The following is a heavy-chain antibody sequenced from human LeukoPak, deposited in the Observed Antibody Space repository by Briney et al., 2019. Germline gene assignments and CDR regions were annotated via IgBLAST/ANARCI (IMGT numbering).Heavy chain of an antibody. D-gene: IGHD3-3*01. CDR2: IKQDGSER. Sequence: GGSLRLSCAASGFTFSNYWMSWVRQAPGKGLEWVANIKQDGSERYYVDSVKGRFTISRDNAKNSLYLQMNSLRAEDTAVYYCASSNDFWSGFYFDYWGQGTLVTVSS. CDR1: GFTFSNYW. CDR3: ASSNDFWSGFYFDY. J-gene: IGHJ4*02. V-gene: IGHV3-7*01.